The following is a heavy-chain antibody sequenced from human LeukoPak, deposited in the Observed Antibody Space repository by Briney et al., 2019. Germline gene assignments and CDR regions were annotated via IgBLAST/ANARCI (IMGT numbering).Heavy chain of an antibody. CDR3: ARDRGVAVAGPPGY. V-gene: IGHV4-38-2*02. D-gene: IGHD6-19*01. CDR1: GYSISSGYY. CDR2: IFHSGST. Sequence: SETLSLTCAVSGYSISSGYYWGWIRQPPGKGLEWVGSIFHSGSTYYNPSLKSRVTISVDTSKNQFSLKLSSVTAADTAVYYCARDRGVAVAGPPGYWGRGTLVTVSS. J-gene: IGHJ4*02.